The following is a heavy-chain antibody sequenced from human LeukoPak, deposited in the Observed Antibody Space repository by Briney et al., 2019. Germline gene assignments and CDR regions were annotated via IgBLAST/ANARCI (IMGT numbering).Heavy chain of an antibody. Sequence: PPETLSVTRAVHGGSFSHYYWGLVRQPPRGSLEWIGDMVQRGDTNNNPPLNSRLTLSLDTSNNVFSLKLRSVSAADTAVYYCARVALVPLSHFDYWGQGILVTVSS. D-gene: IGHD3-10*01. J-gene: IGHJ4*02. CDR2: MVQRGDT. CDR1: GGSFSHYY. CDR3: ARVALVPLSHFDY. V-gene: IGHV4-34*12.